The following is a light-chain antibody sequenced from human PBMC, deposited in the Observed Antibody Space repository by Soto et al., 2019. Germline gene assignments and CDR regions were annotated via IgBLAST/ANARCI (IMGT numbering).Light chain of an antibody. CDR2: DAS. CDR3: QHRSNWPLT. CDR1: QSVRSY. V-gene: IGKV3-11*01. J-gene: IGKJ4*01. Sequence: EIVLTQSPATLSLSPGERATLSCRASQSVRSYLAWYQQKPGQAPRLRIYDASNRATGIPARFSGSGSGADFTLTISSLEPEDFAVYYCQHRSNWPLTFGGGTKVEIK.